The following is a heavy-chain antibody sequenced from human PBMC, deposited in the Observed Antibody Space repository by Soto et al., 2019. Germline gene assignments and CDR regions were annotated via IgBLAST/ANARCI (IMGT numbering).Heavy chain of an antibody. CDR2: VTPYKADT. Sequence: QAQLVQSGAEVKKSGASVRVSCKASGYTLTNYGVTWVRQAPGQGLEWLGRVTPYKADTNSAQNLEGRVAMATDTSTNTAYLEQRSLRSDDTAVYFCAKDAPSNSGNLYAFDIWGQGTMVTVSA. V-gene: IGHV1-18*04. CDR1: GYTLTNYG. D-gene: IGHD5-12*01. CDR3: AKDAPSNSGNLYAFDI. J-gene: IGHJ3*02.